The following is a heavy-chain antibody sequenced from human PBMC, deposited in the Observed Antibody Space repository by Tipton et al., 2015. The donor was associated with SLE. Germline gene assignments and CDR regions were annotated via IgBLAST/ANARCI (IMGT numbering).Heavy chain of an antibody. CDR3: ARRGVGAIDY. D-gene: IGHD1-26*01. J-gene: IGHJ4*02. CDR2: IYYSGST. V-gene: IGHV4-39*07. CDR1: GGSISSSSYY. Sequence: TLSLTCTVSGGSISSSSYYWGWIRQPPGKGLEWIGSIYYSGSTYYNPSLKSRVTISVDTSKNQFSLKLSSVTAADTAVYYRARRGVGAIDYWGQGTLVTVSS.